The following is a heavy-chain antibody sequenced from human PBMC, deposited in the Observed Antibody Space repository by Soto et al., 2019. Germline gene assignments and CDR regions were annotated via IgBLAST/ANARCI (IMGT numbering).Heavy chain of an antibody. J-gene: IGHJ4*02. CDR1: GFIFSAYP. Sequence: EVQLVESGGGLVQPGGSLRLSCAASGFIFSAYPMHWVRQAPGKGLEYVSAIRTNGGSTYYANSVKGRFTISRDNSKNTLYLQLGSLSPEDMAIYYCARGDDYVPFDYWGQGTVVTVSS. V-gene: IGHV3-64*01. CDR3: ARGDDYVPFDY. D-gene: IGHD4-17*01. CDR2: IRTNGGST.